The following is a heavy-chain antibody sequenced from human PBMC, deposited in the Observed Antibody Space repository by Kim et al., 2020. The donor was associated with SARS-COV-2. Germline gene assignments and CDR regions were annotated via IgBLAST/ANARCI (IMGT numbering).Heavy chain of an antibody. CDR2: ISYDGMNE. J-gene: IGHJ3*02. V-gene: IGHV3-30*04. Sequence: GGSLRLSCAASGFSFSLYAMHWVRQAPGKGLEWVAHISYDGMNEYYAESVRGRFTISRDNSKNTLFLLMNNLKVEDTALYYCARGARAFDIWGQGTIVTV. CDR3: ARGARAFDI. CDR1: GFSFSLYA.